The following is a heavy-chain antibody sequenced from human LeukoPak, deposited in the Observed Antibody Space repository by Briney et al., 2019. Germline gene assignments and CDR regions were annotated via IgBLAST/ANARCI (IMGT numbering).Heavy chain of an antibody. D-gene: IGHD3-3*01. V-gene: IGHV1-46*01. CDR3: ASTPGGHYDFWSGYYRGENYFDY. CDR2: INPSDGST. J-gene: IGHJ4*02. Sequence: ASVKVSCKASGYTFTSYYMHWVRQAPGQGLEWMGIINPSDGSTSYAQKFQGRVTMTRDTSTSTVYMELSSLRSEDTAVYYCASTPGGHYDFWSGYYRGENYFDYWGQGTLVTVSS. CDR1: GYTFTSYY.